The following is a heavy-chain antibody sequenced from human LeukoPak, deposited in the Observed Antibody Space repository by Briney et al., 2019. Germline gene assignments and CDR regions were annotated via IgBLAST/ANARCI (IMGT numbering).Heavy chain of an antibody. CDR2: ISGSGGST. Sequence: PGGSLRLSCEASGFTFSRHAMSWVRQAPGKGLEWVSAISGSGGSTYYADSVKGRFTISRDNSKNTLYLQMNSLRAEDTAVYYCAKDLFYLESIAARPGAFDIWGQGTMVTVSS. V-gene: IGHV3-23*01. J-gene: IGHJ3*02. CDR1: GFTFSRHA. CDR3: AKDLFYLESIAARPGAFDI. D-gene: IGHD6-6*01.